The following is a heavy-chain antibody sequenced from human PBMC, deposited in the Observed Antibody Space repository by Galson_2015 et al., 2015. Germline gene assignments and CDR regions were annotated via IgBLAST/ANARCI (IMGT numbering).Heavy chain of an antibody. CDR1: GFIFSNAW. D-gene: IGHD3-10*01. V-gene: IGHV3-15*01. Sequence: SLRLSCAASGFIFSNAWMSWVRQAPGKGLEWVGRIKSKSVGGTTDYAAPVKGRFTVSRDDSKNMAYLQMNSLKPEDTAMYYYTTDFSDGWFGGWGQGTLVTVPS. CDR2: IKSKSVGGTT. J-gene: IGHJ4*02. CDR3: TTDFSDGWFGG.